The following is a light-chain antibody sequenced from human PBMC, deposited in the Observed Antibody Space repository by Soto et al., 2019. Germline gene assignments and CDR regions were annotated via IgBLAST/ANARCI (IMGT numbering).Light chain of an antibody. CDR3: QHYNSYSEA. CDR2: AAS. Sequence: DIQMTQSPSSLSASIGDRVTLTCRATEDINNYLAWFQQKPGKVPKLLIYAASTLHSGVPSRFSGSGSGTEFTLTISSLQPDDFATYYCQHYNSYSEAFGQGTKVELK. V-gene: IGKV1-16*01. J-gene: IGKJ1*01. CDR1: EDINNY.